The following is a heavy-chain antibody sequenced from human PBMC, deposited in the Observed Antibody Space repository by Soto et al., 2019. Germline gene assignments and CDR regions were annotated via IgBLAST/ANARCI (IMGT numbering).Heavy chain of an antibody. CDR2: ISSSSSTI. CDR1: GFTFSHYG. CDR3: ARPEYSSSSYGMDV. Sequence: GGSLSLSCAASGFTFSHYGMNWARQAPGKGLEWVSYISSSSSTIYYADSVKGRFTISRDNAKNSLYLQMNSLRDEDTAVYYCARPEYSSSSYGMDVWGQGTTVTVSS. V-gene: IGHV3-48*02. J-gene: IGHJ6*02. D-gene: IGHD6-6*01.